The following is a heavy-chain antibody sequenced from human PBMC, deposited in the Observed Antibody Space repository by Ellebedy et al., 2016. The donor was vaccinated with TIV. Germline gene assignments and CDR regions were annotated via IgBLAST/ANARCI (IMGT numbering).Heavy chain of an antibody. CDR2: INVADGTT. J-gene: IGHJ5*02. Sequence: AASVKVSCKASGYTFTQYAIHWLRQARGQGLEWLGWINVADGTTKYLQKVQDIVTLTRDTSANTAYMHLSGLTSEDSGIYYCARDALGYCSGGSCTNSWFDPWGQGTLVTVSS. D-gene: IGHD2-15*01. V-gene: IGHV1-3*01. CDR1: GYTFTQYA. CDR3: ARDALGYCSGGSCTNSWFDP.